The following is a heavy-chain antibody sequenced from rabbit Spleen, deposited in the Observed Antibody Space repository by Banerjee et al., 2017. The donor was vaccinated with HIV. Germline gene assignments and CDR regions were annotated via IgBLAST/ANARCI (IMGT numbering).Heavy chain of an antibody. CDR2: IYGGITSGT. V-gene: IGHV1S45*01. CDR1: GFSFSSSYY. J-gene: IGHJ4*01. Sequence: QEQLVESGGDLVKPEGSLTLTCKASGFSFSSSYYMCWVRQAPGKGLEWIGCIYGGITSGTWYASWAKGRFTISKASSTTVTLQMTSLTAADTATYFCVRETAYYFVLWGPGTLVTVS. CDR3: VRETAYYFVL.